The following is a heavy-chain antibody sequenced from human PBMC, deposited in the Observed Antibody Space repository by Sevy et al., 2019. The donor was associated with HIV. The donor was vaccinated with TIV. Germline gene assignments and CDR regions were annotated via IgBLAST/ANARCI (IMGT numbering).Heavy chain of an antibody. CDR1: GDSVSSNSAA. D-gene: IGHD3-16*01. Sequence: SQTLSLTCAMSGDSVSSNSAAWNWIRQSPSRGLEWLGRTYYRSKWYNDYAVSVKSRITINPDTSKNQFSLQLNSVTPEDTAVYYCAREGDYDYVWGSSYFDYWGQGTLVTVSS. CDR3: AREGDYDYVWGSSYFDY. J-gene: IGHJ4*02. CDR2: TYYRSKWYN. V-gene: IGHV6-1*01.